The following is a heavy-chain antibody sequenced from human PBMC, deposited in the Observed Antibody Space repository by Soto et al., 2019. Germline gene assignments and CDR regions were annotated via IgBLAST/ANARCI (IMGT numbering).Heavy chain of an antibody. CDR2: VNSDGSST. Sequence: VQVVQSGAEVKRPGASVKVSCKASGYTFTRYLMHWVRQAPGKGLVWVSRVNSDGSSTNYADSVKGRFTISRDNAKNTVYLQMNSLRAEDTAVYYCARGGVYSYGAFDYWGQGTLVTVSS. V-gene: IGHV3-74*02. CDR3: ARGGVYSYGAFDY. J-gene: IGHJ4*02. D-gene: IGHD5-18*01. CDR1: GYTFTRYL.